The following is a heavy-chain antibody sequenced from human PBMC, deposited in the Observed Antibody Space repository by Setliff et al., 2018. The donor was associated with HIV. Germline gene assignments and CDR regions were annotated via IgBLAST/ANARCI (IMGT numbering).Heavy chain of an antibody. J-gene: IGHJ4*02. CDR3: AREIRNYDFWSGYWEDHYFDF. CDR2: ITAGNGNT. D-gene: IGHD3-3*01. V-gene: IGHV1-3*01. Sequence: ASVKVSCKASGYAFTSYYMHWVRQAPGPGLEWMGWITAGNGNTEYSQKFQGRVTITRDTSASTVYMELSSLRSEDTAVYYCAREIRNYDFWSGYWEDHYFDFWGQGTLVTVSS. CDR1: GYAFTSYY.